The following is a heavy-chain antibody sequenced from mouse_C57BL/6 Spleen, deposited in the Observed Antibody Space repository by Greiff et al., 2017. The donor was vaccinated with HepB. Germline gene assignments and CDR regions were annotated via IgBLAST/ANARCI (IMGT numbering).Heavy chain of an antibody. CDR1: GFTFSDYG. Sequence: EVMLVESGGGLVKPGGSLKLSCAASGFTFSDYGMHWVRQAPEKGLEWVAYISSGSSTIYYADTVKGRFTISRDNAKNTLFLQMTSLRSEDTAMYYCARKELGYDMDYWGKGTSVTVSS. CDR2: ISSGSSTI. D-gene: IGHD4-1*01. V-gene: IGHV5-17*01. J-gene: IGHJ4*01. CDR3: ARKELGYDMDY.